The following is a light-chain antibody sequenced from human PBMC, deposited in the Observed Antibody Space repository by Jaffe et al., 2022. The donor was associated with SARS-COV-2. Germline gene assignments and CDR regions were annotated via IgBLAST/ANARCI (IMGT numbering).Light chain of an antibody. J-gene: IGLJ3*02. V-gene: IGLV2-23*01. CDR3: CSYADTSTWV. CDR1: SSDVGSYNL. CDR2: EGS. Sequence: QSALTQPASVSGSPGQSITISCTGTSSDVGSYNLVSWYQQHPDKAPKLMIYEGSKRPSGVSNRFSGSKSGNTASLTISGLQAEDEADYYCCSYADTSTWVFGGGTKLTVL.